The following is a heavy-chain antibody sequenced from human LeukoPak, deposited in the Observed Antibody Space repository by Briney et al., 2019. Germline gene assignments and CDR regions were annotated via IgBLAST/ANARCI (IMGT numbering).Heavy chain of an antibody. D-gene: IGHD3-3*01. Sequence: GGSLRLSCAASGFTFSSYSMNWVRQAPGKGVEWVSYISSSSSTIYYADSVKGRFTVSRDNAKNSLYLQMNSLRAEDTAVYYCARDLRFLDYGMDVWGQGTTVTVSS. CDR2: ISSSSSTI. V-gene: IGHV3-48*01. J-gene: IGHJ6*02. CDR3: ARDLRFLDYGMDV. CDR1: GFTFSSYS.